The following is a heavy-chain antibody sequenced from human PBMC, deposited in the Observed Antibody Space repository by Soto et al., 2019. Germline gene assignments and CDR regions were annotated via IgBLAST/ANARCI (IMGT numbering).Heavy chain of an antibody. J-gene: IGHJ4*02. CDR1: GYTFTDYF. Sequence: QVQLVQSGAEVKKPGTSVKISCKASGYTFTDYFMHWVRQAPGQGLEWMGMINPGGRATAYAQRFQGRAALARDTTTSTVYMELNSLKSEDTAMYYCARGRVISVADDGGDCDYWGQGTLVTGAS. CDR3: ARGRVISVADDGGDCDY. D-gene: IGHD1-1*01. V-gene: IGHV1-46*01. CDR2: INPGGRAT.